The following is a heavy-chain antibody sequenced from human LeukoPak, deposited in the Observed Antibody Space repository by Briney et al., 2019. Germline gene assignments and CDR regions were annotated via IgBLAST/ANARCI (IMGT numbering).Heavy chain of an antibody. CDR3: AGGADWNKVGY. CDR2: VHPSGIT. D-gene: IGHD1/OR15-1a*01. Sequence: KASETLSLTCAVYGGSFIDYYLTWIRQPPGKGLEWIGEVHPSGITDSAPSLRSRVTISRDTSKNQFSLKLSSVTAADSAVYYCAGGADWNKVGYWGQGTLVTVSS. CDR1: GGSFIDYY. V-gene: IGHV4-34*01. J-gene: IGHJ4*02.